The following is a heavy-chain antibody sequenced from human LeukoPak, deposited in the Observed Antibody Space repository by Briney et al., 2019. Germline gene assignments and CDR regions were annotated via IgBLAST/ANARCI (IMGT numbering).Heavy chain of an antibody. Sequence: ASVKVSCKASGGTFSSYAISWVRQAPGQGLEWMGGIIPIFGTANYAQKFQGRVTITADESTSTAYMELSSLRSEDTAVYYCARQDGYNMGFDYWGQGTLVTVSS. V-gene: IGHV1-69*13. CDR1: GGTFSSYA. CDR3: ARQDGYNMGFDY. CDR2: IIPIFGTA. D-gene: IGHD5-24*01. J-gene: IGHJ4*02.